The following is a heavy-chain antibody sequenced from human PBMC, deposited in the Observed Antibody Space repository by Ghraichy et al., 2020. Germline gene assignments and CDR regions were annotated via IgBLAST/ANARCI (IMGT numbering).Heavy chain of an antibody. CDR3: ARLVAAAGMGRPLDP. CDR1: GGSISSYY. V-gene: IGHV4-4*09. CDR2: IYTSGST. Sequence: SETLSLTCTVSGGSISSYYWSWIRQPLGKGLEWIGYIYTSGSTNYNPSLKSRVTISVDTSKNQFSLKLSSVTAADTAVYYCARLVAAAGMGRPLDPWGQGTLVTVSS. J-gene: IGHJ5*02. D-gene: IGHD6-13*01.